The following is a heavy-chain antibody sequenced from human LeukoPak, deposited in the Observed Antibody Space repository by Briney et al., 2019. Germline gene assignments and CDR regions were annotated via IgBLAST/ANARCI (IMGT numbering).Heavy chain of an antibody. CDR2: IYYSGST. CDR3: ASDYSYYDFWSGYYGHPYYFDY. Sequence: PSQTLSLTCTVSGGSISSGGYYWSWIRQHPGKGLEWIGYIYYSGSTYYNPSLKSRVTISVDTSKNQFSLKLSSVTAADTAVYYCASDYSYYDFWSGYYGHPYYFDYWGQGTLVTVSS. D-gene: IGHD3-3*01. J-gene: IGHJ4*02. CDR1: GGSISSGGYY. V-gene: IGHV4-31*03.